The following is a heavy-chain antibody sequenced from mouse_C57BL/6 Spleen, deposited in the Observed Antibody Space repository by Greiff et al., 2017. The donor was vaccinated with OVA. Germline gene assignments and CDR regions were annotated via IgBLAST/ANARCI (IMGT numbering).Heavy chain of an antibody. D-gene: IGHD1-1*01. CDR2: INPSTGGT. V-gene: IGHV1-42*01. CDR1: GYSFTGYY. CDR3: ASNGLLRCHWYFDV. Sequence: VQLQQSGPELVKPGASVKISCKASGYSFTGYYMNWVKQSPEKSLEWIGEINPSTGGTTYNQKFKAKATLTVDKSSSTAYMQLKSLTSEDSAVYYGASNGLLRCHWYFDVWGTGTTVTVSS. J-gene: IGHJ1*03.